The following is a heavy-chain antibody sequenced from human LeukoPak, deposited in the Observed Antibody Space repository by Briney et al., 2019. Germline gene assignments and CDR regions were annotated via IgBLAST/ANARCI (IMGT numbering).Heavy chain of an antibody. CDR1: GFTVSSNY. J-gene: IGHJ1*01. CDR3: ARDLDDYNDFPPIFQY. D-gene: IGHD5-24*01. CDR2: IYSGGST. V-gene: IGHV3-53*01. Sequence: TGGSLRLSCAASGFTVSSNYMSWVRQAPGKGLEWVSVIYSGGSTYYADSVKGRFTISRDNSKNTLYLQMNSLRAEDTAVYYCARDLDDYNDFPPIFQYWGQGTQVIVSS.